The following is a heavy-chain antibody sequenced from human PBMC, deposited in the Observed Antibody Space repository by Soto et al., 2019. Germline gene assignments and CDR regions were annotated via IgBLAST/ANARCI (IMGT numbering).Heavy chain of an antibody. CDR1: GYTFTSYD. CDR3: AISPHDYGDYGAAFDI. V-gene: IGHV1-8*01. D-gene: IGHD4-17*01. J-gene: IGHJ3*02. CDR2: MNPNSGNT. Sequence: QVQLVQSGAEVKKPGASVKVSCKASGYTFTSYDINWVRQATGQGLEWMGWMNPNSGNTGYAQKFQGRVTMTRNTSISTAYMELSSLRSEDTAVYYCAISPHDYGDYGAAFDIWGQGTMVTVSS.